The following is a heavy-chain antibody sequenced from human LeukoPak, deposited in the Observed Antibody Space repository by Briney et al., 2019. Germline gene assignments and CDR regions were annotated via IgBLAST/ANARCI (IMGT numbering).Heavy chain of an antibody. Sequence: GGSLRLSCAASGFTFSSYAMHWVRQAPGKGLEWVAVISYDGSNKYYADSVKGRFTISRDNAKNSLYLQMNSLRAEDTAVYYCARVDSSELNWGQGTMVTVSS. J-gene: IGHJ3*01. V-gene: IGHV3-30*04. D-gene: IGHD3-22*01. CDR1: GFTFSSYA. CDR3: ARVDSSELN. CDR2: ISYDGSNK.